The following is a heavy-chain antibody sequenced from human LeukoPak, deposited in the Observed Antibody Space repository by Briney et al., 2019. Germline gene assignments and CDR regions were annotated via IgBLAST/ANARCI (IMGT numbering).Heavy chain of an antibody. D-gene: IGHD3-10*01. Sequence: SETLSLTCAVYGGSFSGYYWSWIRQPPGKGLEWIGEINHSGSTNYNPSLKSRVTISVDTSKNQFSLKLSSVTAADTAVYYCARGPHYYGSGSYYKCFDYWGQGTLVTVSS. J-gene: IGHJ4*02. CDR3: ARGPHYYGSGSYYKCFDY. CDR1: GGSFSGYY. CDR2: INHSGST. V-gene: IGHV4-34*01.